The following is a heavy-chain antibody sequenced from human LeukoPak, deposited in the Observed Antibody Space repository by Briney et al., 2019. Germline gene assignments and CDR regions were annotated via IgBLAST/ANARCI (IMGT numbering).Heavy chain of an antibody. CDR2: IKQDGSEK. J-gene: IGHJ4*02. Sequence: GGSLRLSCAASGFTFSSYWKSWVRQAPGKGLEWAANIKQDGSEKYYVDSVKGRFTISRDNAKNSLYLQMNSLRAEDTAVYYCARGQAAAQYWGQGTLVTVSS. D-gene: IGHD6-13*01. V-gene: IGHV3-7*01. CDR1: GFTFSSYW. CDR3: ARGQAAAQY.